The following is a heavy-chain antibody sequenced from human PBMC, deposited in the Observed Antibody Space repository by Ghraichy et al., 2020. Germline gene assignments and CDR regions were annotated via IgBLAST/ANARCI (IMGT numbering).Heavy chain of an antibody. CDR3: ATGTSHSSDFYYFGMDV. Sequence: ESLNISCTVSDPSSTNYYWSWIRQPPGKGLEWIGYIYQSGHTNYNPSLQTRVTISLDTSKTQFSLTLTSVTAADTAVYYCATGTSHSSDFYYFGMDVWGQGTTVTVSS. J-gene: IGHJ6*02. CDR1: DPSSTNYY. V-gene: IGHV4-59*03. D-gene: IGHD1-14*01. CDR2: IYQSGHT.